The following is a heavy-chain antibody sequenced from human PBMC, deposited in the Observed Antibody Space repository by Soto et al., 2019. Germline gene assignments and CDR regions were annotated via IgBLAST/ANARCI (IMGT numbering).Heavy chain of an antibody. D-gene: IGHD5-12*01. CDR2: TYSRSKWTN. J-gene: IGHJ4*02. Sequence: PSETLSLTCAISGDSVSSISASWNWIRQSPSRGLEWLGRTYSRSKWTNDYAVSVKSRITINPDTSKNQFSLQLSSVTPEDTAMYYCVRGYRSPFDYWGQGTRVSVS. CDR3: VRGYRSPFDY. CDR1: GDSVSSISAS. V-gene: IGHV6-1*01.